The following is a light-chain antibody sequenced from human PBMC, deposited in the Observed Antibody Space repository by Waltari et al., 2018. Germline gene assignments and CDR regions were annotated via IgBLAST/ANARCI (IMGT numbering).Light chain of an antibody. Sequence: EIELTQSPATLSASPGERVTLSCRASQGISNNLVWYQHKPGQSPRLLIYGASARATGVQGRFSGSGYRTEFTLTISSLQSEDFAVYYCQHYNNRPPYSFGQGTKLDIK. CDR3: QHYNNRPPYS. CDR2: GAS. CDR1: QGISNN. J-gene: IGKJ2*03. V-gene: IGKV3-15*01.